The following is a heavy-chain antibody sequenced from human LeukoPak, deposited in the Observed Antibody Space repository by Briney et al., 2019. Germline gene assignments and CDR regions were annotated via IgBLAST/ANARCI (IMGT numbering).Heavy chain of an antibody. CDR1: GFTFSSYG. CDR3: AKDLSGTYPDY. V-gene: IGHV3-30*02. CDR2: IRYDGSNK. J-gene: IGHJ4*02. Sequence: GGSLRLSCAASGFTFSSYGMHWVRQAPGKGLEWVAFIRYDGSNKYYADSVRGRFTISRDENTLYLQMNSLTTDDTAVYYCAKDLSGTYPDYWGQGTLVTVSS. D-gene: IGHD1-26*01.